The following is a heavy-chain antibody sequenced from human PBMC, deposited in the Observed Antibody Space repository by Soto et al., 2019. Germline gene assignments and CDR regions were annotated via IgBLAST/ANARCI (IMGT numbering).Heavy chain of an antibody. D-gene: IGHD2-2*01. V-gene: IGHV4-59*03. CDR3: VSSRSAIYGDALDV. CDR2: IYDDGTT. CDR1: GGSISSYF. J-gene: IGHJ3*01. Sequence: ETLSLTCSVSGGSISSYFRNWLRQPPGKGLEWIGYIYDDGTTDYNPSLKSRVTILLDMSKNQFSLKLSSVTAAGTAVYYCVSSRSAIYGDALDVWGQGTMVTVSS.